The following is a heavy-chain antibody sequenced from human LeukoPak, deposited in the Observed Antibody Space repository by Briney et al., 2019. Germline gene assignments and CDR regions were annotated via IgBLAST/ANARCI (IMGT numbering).Heavy chain of an antibody. CDR1: GFAFSTYA. V-gene: IGHV3-23*01. CDR2: ISGSGDSS. Sequence: AGGSLRLSCAASGFAFSTYAMSWVRQAPGKGLEWVSVISGSGDSSDYADSVRGRFTTSRDNSKNTLSLQMNSLTADDTAVYYCARNAGARLLSYFGFWGQGTLVSVSS. J-gene: IGHJ4*02. CDR3: ARNAGARLLSYFGF. D-gene: IGHD3-10*01.